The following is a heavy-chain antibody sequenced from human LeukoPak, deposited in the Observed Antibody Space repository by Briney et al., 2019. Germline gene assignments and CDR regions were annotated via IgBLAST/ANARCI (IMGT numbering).Heavy chain of an antibody. V-gene: IGHV3-33*01. D-gene: IGHD3-9*01. CDR1: GFTFSSYG. CDR2: IWSHGNTK. J-gene: IGHJ3*02. Sequence: GGSLRLSCAASGFTFSSYGMHWVRQAPGKGLEWVAVIWSHGNTKKYADSVEGRFTISRDNSKNTLYLETDTLRAEDTALYYCARDDSADDNAFDIWGQGTMVTVSS. CDR3: ARDDSADDNAFDI.